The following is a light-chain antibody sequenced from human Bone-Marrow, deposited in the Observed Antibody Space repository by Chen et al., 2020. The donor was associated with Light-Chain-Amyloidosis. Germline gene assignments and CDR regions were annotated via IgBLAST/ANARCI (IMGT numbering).Light chain of an antibody. Sequence: QSVLTQPPSVSGAPGQRVTISCTGNSSNIGAGYDVHWYQQVPGTAPRLLIYGNTNRPEGVPDRFSGAKSGTSASLAITGLQAEDEAEYHCQSYDSSLNGPWVFGGGTKLTVL. CDR1: SSNIGAGYD. V-gene: IGLV1-40*01. CDR2: GNT. J-gene: IGLJ3*02. CDR3: QSYDSSLNGPWV.